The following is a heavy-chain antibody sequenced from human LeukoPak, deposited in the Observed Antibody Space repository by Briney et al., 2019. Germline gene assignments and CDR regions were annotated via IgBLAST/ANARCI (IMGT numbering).Heavy chain of an antibody. J-gene: IGHJ1*01. V-gene: IGHV4-59*08. CDR2: IYYSGST. D-gene: IGHD1-26*01. CDR3: ARHSRGSYYYGYFQH. CDR1: GGSISSYY. Sequence: PSETLSLTCTVSGGSISSYYWSWIRQPPGKGLEWIGYIYYSGSTNYNPSLKSRVTISVDTSKNQFSLKLSSVTAADTAVYYCARHSRGSYYYGYFQHWGQGTLVTVSS.